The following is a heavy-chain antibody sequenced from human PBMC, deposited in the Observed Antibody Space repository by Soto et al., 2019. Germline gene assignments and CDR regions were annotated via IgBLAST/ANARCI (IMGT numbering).Heavy chain of an antibody. D-gene: IGHD2-15*01. V-gene: IGHV3-74*01. CDR3: TSDTFGARDS. CDR2: IDPYDTGI. J-gene: IGHJ4*02. Sequence: GGSRRRSWAASGFAFSSEWMHWVRQAPGKGLVWVSRIDPYDTGITYADSVKGRFTISRDNAKNTLYLQMNSLRAEDTAVYYCTSDTFGARDSWGQGTLVTVSS. CDR1: GFAFSSEW.